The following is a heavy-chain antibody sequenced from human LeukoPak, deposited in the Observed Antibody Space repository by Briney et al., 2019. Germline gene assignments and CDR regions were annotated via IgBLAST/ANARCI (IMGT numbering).Heavy chain of an antibody. D-gene: IGHD6-13*01. J-gene: IGHJ5*02. CDR2: ISAYNGNT. CDR1: GYTFTSYG. V-gene: IGHV1-18*01. Sequence: GASVKVSCKASGYTFTSYGISWVRQAPGQGLEWMGWISAYNGNTNYAQKLQGRVTMTTDTSTSTAYMELRSLRSDDAAVYYCARDSAGIAAAGRRSGWFDPWGQGTLVTVSS. CDR3: ARDSAGIAAAGRRSGWFDP.